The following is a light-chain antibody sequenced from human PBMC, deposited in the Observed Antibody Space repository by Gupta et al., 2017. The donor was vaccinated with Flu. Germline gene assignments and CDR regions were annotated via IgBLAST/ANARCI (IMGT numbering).Light chain of an antibody. V-gene: IGLV3-1*01. CDR2: QGD. Sequence: CSEVRLWDKYPVWDQQQPGHTPVLVIYQGDNRPSGIPALFSGSNSGNTATLTISGSQSMDEAHYYCQACDITNVVFGGGTKLTLL. CDR3: QACDITNVV. J-gene: IGLJ2*01. CDR1: RLWDKY.